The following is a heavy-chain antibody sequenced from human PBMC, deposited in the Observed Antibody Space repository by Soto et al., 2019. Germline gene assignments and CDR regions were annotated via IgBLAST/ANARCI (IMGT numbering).Heavy chain of an antibody. J-gene: IGHJ4*02. CDR3: AGHFVGVVIKGWGY. CDR2: TYYNGNA. D-gene: IGHD3-22*01. V-gene: IGHV4-39*01. Sequence: LETLSGTRSVSGGYIDSSNYYWNWIRQPPGKGLEWIGTTYYNGNAYYNPSLKRRVTMSVDTSKNQFSLKLISVTAADRAFFYEAGHFVGVVIKGWGYWVKGSLDTGSS. CDR1: GGYIDSSNYY.